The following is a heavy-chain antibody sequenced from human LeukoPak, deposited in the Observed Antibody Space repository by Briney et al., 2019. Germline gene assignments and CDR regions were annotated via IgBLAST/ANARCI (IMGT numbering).Heavy chain of an antibody. V-gene: IGHV3-30*18. CDR2: ISYDGRNK. D-gene: IGHD5-12*01. Sequence: GGSLRLSCAASGFTFSSYGMHWVRQAPGKGLEWVAAISYDGRNKEYVDSVKGRFTISRDNSKNTLYLQMNSLRAEDTAAYYCAKDRRYSHGFEYWGQGTLVTVSS. J-gene: IGHJ4*02. CDR1: GFTFSSYG. CDR3: AKDRRYSHGFEY.